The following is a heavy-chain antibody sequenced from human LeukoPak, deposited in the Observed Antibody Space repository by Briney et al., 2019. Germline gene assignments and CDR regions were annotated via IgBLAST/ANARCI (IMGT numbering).Heavy chain of an antibody. J-gene: IGHJ4*02. Sequence: SETLSLTCTVSGGSISSYYWSWIRQPPGKGLGWIGYIYYSGSTNYNPSLKSRVTISVDTSKNQFSLKLSSVTAADTAVYYCARDRAGRFDYWGQGTLVTVSS. CDR1: GGSISSYY. CDR2: IYYSGST. CDR3: ARDRAGRFDY. V-gene: IGHV4-59*01. D-gene: IGHD6-19*01.